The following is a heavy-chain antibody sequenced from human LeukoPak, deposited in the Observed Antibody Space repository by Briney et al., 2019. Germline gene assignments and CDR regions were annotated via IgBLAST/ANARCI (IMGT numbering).Heavy chain of an antibody. CDR2: ISGSGGST. CDR1: GFTFSSYA. Sequence: GGSLRLPCAASGFTFSSYAMSWVRQAPGKGLEWVSAISGSGGSTYYADSVKGRFTISRDNSKNTLYLQMNSLRAEDTAVYYCAKPLYDSSGYYLEIFDYWGQGTLVAVSS. CDR3: AKPLYDSSGYYLEIFDY. D-gene: IGHD3-22*01. V-gene: IGHV3-23*01. J-gene: IGHJ4*02.